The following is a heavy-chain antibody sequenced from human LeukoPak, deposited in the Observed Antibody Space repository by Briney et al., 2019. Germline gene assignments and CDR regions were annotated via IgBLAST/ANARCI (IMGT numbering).Heavy chain of an antibody. CDR2: IYYSGST. Sequence: PSETLPLTCTVSGGSISSYYWSWIRQPPGKGLEWIGYIYYSGSTNYNPSLKSRVTISVDTSENQFSLKLSSVTAADTAVYYCARVHTTGRYSPADFDYWGQGTLVTVSS. V-gene: IGHV4-59*01. J-gene: IGHJ4*02. D-gene: IGHD5-18*01. CDR1: GGSISSYY. CDR3: ARVHTTGRYSPADFDY.